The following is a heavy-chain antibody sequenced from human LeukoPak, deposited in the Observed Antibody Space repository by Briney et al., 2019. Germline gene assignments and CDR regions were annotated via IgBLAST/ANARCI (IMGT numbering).Heavy chain of an antibody. J-gene: IGHJ4*02. D-gene: IGHD3-22*01. CDR3: AKRTYYYDSSGPSWFDY. V-gene: IGHV3-23*01. CDR2: ISGSGGST. CDR1: GFTFSSYA. Sequence: PGGSLRLSCAASGFTFSSYAMSWVRQAPGKGLEWVSAISGSGGSTYYADSVKGRFTISRDNSKNTLYLRMNSLRAEDTAVYYCAKRTYYYDSSGPSWFDYWGQGTLVTVSS.